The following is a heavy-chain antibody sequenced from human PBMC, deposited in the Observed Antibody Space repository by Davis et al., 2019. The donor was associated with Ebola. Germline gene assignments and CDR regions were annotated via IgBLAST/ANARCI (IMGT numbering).Heavy chain of an antibody. CDR1: GGTFSSHT. Sequence: AASVKVSCKASGGTFSSHTISWVRQAPGQGLEWMGGIVPLFGTANYAQRFQGRVTITADESTSTAYMEPSSLRSEDTAVYYCARGLGIVLSLTATSDFDYWGQGTLVTVSS. D-gene: IGHD5-12*01. CDR3: ARGLGIVLSLTATSDFDY. J-gene: IGHJ4*02. CDR2: IVPLFGTA. V-gene: IGHV1-69*13.